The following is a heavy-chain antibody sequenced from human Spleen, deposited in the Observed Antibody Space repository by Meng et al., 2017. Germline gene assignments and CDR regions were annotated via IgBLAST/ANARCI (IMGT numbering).Heavy chain of an antibody. CDR3: ASYSSGWLIDY. CDR2: FYHGGIT. V-gene: IGHV4-34*01. D-gene: IGHD6-19*01. J-gene: IGHJ4*02. CDR1: GGSFSDYY. Sequence: SETLSLTCVVSGGSFSDYYWSWIRQPPGKGLEWIGTFYHGGITYYNPSLKSRVTISVDTSKNQFSLKLSSVTAADTAVYYCASYSSGWLIDYWGQGTLVTVSS.